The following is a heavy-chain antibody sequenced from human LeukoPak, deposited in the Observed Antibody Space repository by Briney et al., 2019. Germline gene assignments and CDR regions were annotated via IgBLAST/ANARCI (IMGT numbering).Heavy chain of an antibody. CDR2: INHSGST. CDR3: ARLESEWELLFDY. Sequence: SETLSLTCAVYGGSFSGYYWSWIRQPPGKGLEWIGEINHSGSTYYNPSLKSRVTISVDTSKNQFSLKLSSVTAADTAVYYCARLESEWELLFDYWGQGTLVTVSS. J-gene: IGHJ4*02. V-gene: IGHV4-34*01. D-gene: IGHD1-26*01. CDR1: GGSFSGYY.